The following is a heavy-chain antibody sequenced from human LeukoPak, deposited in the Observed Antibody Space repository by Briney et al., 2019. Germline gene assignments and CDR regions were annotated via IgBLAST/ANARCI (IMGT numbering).Heavy chain of an antibody. J-gene: IGHJ6*04. CDR1: GFTVSNNY. D-gene: IGHD3-10*02. Sequence: HPGGSLRLSCAASGFTVSNNYMSWVRQAPGKGLEWVSVIYSGRSTYYAESVKGRFTISRDNDKNSLYLQMNSLRAEDTAVYYCAELGITMIGGVWGKGTTVTISS. V-gene: IGHV3-53*01. CDR3: AELGITMIGGV. CDR2: IYSGRST.